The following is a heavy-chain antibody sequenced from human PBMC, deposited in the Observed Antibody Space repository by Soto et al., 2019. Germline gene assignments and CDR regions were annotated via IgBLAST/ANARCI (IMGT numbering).Heavy chain of an antibody. Sequence: PGGSLRLSCAASGFTFSNAWMSWVRQAPGKGLEWVGRIKSKTDGGTTDYAAPVKGRFTISRDDSKNTLYLQMNSLKTEDTAVYYCTTALQWLVREDYWGQGTLVTVSS. D-gene: IGHD6-19*01. CDR3: TTALQWLVREDY. CDR2: IKSKTDGGTT. CDR1: GFTFSNAW. J-gene: IGHJ4*02. V-gene: IGHV3-15*01.